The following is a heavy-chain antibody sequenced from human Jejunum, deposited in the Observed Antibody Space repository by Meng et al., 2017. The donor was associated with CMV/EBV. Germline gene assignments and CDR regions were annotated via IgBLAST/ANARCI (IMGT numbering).Heavy chain of an antibody. D-gene: IGHD4-23*01. Sequence: YTFTGYQMHLVRQAPGQGPGWMGWINPNSGVTNYAQEFNDRVTMTWDTSIATAYMELSRLRSDDTAVYYCARQNNYGGNFYFFDYWGQGTLVTVSS. CDR3: ARQNNYGGNFYFFDY. V-gene: IGHV1-2*02. CDR2: INPNSGVT. J-gene: IGHJ4*02. CDR1: YTFTGYQ.